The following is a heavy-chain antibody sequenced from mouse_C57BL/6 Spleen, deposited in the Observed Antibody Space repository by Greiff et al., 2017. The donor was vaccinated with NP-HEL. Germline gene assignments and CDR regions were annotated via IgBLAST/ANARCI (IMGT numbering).Heavy chain of an antibody. CDR2: INPSSGYT. Sequence: VQLQESGAELAKPGASVKLSCKASGYTFTSYWMHWVKQRPGQGREWIGYINPSSGYTKYNQKFKDKATLTADKSSSTAYMQLSSLTYEDSAVYYCASPPITTVVATDYFDYWGQGTTLTVSS. CDR3: ASPPITTVVATDYFDY. V-gene: IGHV1-7*01. J-gene: IGHJ2*01. CDR1: GYTFTSYW. D-gene: IGHD1-1*01.